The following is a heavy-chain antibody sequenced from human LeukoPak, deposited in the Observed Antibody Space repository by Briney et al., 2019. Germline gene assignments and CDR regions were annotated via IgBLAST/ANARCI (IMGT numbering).Heavy chain of an antibody. CDR2: IRGDAGDK. Sequence: GGSLRLSCAASGFTFSRYWMAWVRQAPGKGLEWVANIRGDAGDKGSADSVKGRFTISRDNDKNSLHLQMNSLTAEDTAVYYCARDVRGALDFWGQGTLVGVSS. D-gene: IGHD4-17*01. V-gene: IGHV3-7*01. CDR3: ARDVRGALDF. J-gene: IGHJ4*02. CDR1: GFTFSRYW.